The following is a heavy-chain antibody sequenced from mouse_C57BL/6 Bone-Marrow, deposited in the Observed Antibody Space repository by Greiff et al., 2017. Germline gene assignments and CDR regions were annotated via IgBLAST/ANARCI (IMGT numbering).Heavy chain of an antibody. CDR1: GYTFTSYW. J-gene: IGHJ4*01. D-gene: IGHD1-1*01. CDR3: ARWGTTVGAHYAMDY. CDR2: IYPSDSET. Sequence: VQLQQPGAELVRPGSSVKLSCKASGYTFTSYWMDWVKQRPGQGLEWIGNIYPSDSETHYNQKFKDKATLTVDKSSSAAYMQLSILTSEDAAVYYCARWGTTVGAHYAMDYWGQGTSVTVSS. V-gene: IGHV1-61*01.